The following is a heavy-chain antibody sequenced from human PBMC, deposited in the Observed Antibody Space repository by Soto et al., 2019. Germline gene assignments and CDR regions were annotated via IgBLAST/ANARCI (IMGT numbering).Heavy chain of an antibody. Sequence: PGGSLRLSCAASGFTFSSYWMSWVRQAPGKGLEWVANIKQDGSEKYYVDSVKGRFTISRDNAKNSLYLQMNSLRAEDTAVYYCASLGAYGSGSYFLFPPHLRGYYFDYWGQGTLVTVSS. CDR2: IKQDGSEK. CDR1: GFTFSSYW. J-gene: IGHJ4*02. CDR3: ASLGAYGSGSYFLFPPHLRGYYFDY. D-gene: IGHD3-10*01. V-gene: IGHV3-7*01.